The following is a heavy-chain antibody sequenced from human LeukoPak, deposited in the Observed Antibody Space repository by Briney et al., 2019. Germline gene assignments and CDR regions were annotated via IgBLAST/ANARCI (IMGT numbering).Heavy chain of an antibody. V-gene: IGHV3-21*01. CDR1: GFTFSSYS. CDR2: ISSSSSYI. D-gene: IGHD1-26*01. Sequence: GGSLRLSCAASGFTFSSYSMNWVRQAPGKGLEWVSSISSSSSYIYYADSVKGRFTISRVNAKNSLYLQMNSLRAEDTAVYYCARAVVGSPHAFDIWGQGTMVTVSS. CDR3: ARAVVGSPHAFDI. J-gene: IGHJ3*02.